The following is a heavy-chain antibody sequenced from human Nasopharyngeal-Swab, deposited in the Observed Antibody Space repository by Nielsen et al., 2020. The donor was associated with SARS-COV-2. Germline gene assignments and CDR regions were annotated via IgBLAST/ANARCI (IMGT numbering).Heavy chain of an antibody. Sequence: GGSLRLSCAASGFTFSSYAMSWVRQAPGKGLEWVSAIRGSGGSTYYADSVKGRFTISRDNSKNTLYLQMNSLRAEDTDVYYCAKEGSRTTVITIYWYFDLWGRGTLVTVSS. D-gene: IGHD2/OR15-2a*01. CDR2: IRGSGGST. CDR3: AKEGSRTTVITIYWYFDL. CDR1: GFTFSSYA. J-gene: IGHJ2*01. V-gene: IGHV3-23*01.